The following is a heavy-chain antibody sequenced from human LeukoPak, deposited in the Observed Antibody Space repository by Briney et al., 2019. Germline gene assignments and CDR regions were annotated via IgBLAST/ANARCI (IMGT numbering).Heavy chain of an antibody. J-gene: IGHJ4*02. D-gene: IGHD6-19*01. CDR2: IWHDGSAE. Sequence: PGGSLRLSCAASGFSFSSYGMHWVRQAPGKGLEWVAVIWHDGSAEFYVDSVKGRFSISRDDSKNTLYLQMNSLRVEDTALYYCAKDNRGGWSGYFDYWGQGTLVTVSS. CDR3: AKDNRGGWSGYFDY. CDR1: GFSFSSYG. V-gene: IGHV3-33*06.